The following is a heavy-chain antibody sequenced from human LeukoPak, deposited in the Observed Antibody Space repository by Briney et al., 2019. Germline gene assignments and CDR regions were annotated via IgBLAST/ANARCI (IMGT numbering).Heavy chain of an antibody. CDR1: GGSISSYY. CDR3: ARALEYYYYYYMDV. CDR2: IYYSGST. J-gene: IGHJ6*03. Sequence: SETLSLTCTVSGGSISSYYWGWIRQPPGKGLEWIGSIYYSGSTYYNPSLKSRVTISVDTSKNQFSLKLSSVTAADTAVYYCARALEYYYYYYMDVWGKGTTVTVSS. V-gene: IGHV4-39*07.